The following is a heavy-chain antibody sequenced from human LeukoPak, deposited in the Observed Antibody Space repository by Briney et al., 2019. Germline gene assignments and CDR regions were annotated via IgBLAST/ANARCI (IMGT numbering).Heavy chain of an antibody. D-gene: IGHD6-25*01. CDR3: ARDHYRGSY. J-gene: IGHJ4*02. CDR1: GFTFSSYA. Sequence: PGGSLRLSCAASGFTFSSYAMSWVRQAPGKGLEWVSAISGSGGSTYYADSVKGRFTISRDNAKNSLYLQMNSLRAEDTAVYYCARDHYRGSYWGQGTLVTVSS. CDR2: ISGSGGST. V-gene: IGHV3-23*01.